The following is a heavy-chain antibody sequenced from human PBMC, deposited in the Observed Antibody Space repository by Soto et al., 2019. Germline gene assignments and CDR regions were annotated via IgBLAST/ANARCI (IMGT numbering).Heavy chain of an antibody. CDR2: IFPSDSET. D-gene: IGHD6-6*01. CDR1: GYKFTSSW. V-gene: IGHV5-51*01. J-gene: IGHJ6*02. CDR3: VRRAEGRPGDGYYYVALDV. Sequence: GESLKISCRTSGYKFTSSWIAWVRQMPGKGLEWMGIIFPSDSETNYSPSFQGQVTIPADRSTSTAFLQWSSLKASDTAMYYCVRRAEGRPGDGYYYVALDVWGQGTTVTVSS.